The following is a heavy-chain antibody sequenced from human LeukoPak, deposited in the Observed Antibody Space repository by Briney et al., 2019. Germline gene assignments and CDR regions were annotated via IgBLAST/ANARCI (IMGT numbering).Heavy chain of an antibody. CDR1: GGSISSSSYY. V-gene: IGHV4-39*07. Sequence: SETLSLTCTVSGGSISSSSYYWAWIRRPPGKGLEWIGSIYYSGSTYYNPSLKSRVTISVDTSKNQFSLKLSSVTAADTAVYYCARENGSGSYRGPAYTRYGMDVWGQGTTVTVSS. CDR3: ARENGSGSYRGPAYTRYGMDV. J-gene: IGHJ6*02. CDR2: IYYSGST. D-gene: IGHD3-10*01.